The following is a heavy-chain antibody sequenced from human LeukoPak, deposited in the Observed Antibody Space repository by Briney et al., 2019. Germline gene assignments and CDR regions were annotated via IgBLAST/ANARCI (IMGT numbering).Heavy chain of an antibody. CDR1: GFTFSSYA. V-gene: IGHV3-21*01. CDR2: ISSSSSYI. CDR3: ARDDVDSSDYYIGY. J-gene: IGHJ4*02. Sequence: GGSLRLSCAASGFTFSSYAMSWVRQAPGKGLEWVSSISSSSSYIYYADSVKGRFTISRDNAKNSLYLQMNSLRAEDTAVYYCARDDVDSSDYYIGYWGQGTLVTVSS. D-gene: IGHD3-22*01.